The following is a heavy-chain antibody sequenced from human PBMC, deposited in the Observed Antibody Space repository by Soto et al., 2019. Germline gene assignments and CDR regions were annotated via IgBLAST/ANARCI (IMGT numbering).Heavy chain of an antibody. CDR1: GFTFSSYG. CDR3: AKDGALRYFDRLDY. CDR2: ISYDGSNK. J-gene: IGHJ4*02. V-gene: IGHV3-30*18. D-gene: IGHD3-9*01. Sequence: QVQLVESGGGVVQPGRSLRLSYAASGFTFSSYGMHWVRQAPGKGLEWVAVISYDGSNKYYADSVKGRFTISRDNSKNTLYLQMNSLRAEDTAVYYCAKDGALRYFDRLDYWGQGTLVTVSS.